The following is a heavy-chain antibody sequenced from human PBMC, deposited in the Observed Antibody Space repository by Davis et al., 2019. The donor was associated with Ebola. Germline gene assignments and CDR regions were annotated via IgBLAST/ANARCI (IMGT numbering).Heavy chain of an antibody. V-gene: IGHV3-30*18. CDR1: GFIFSNYG. Sequence: GGSLRLSCAASGFIFSNYGIQWVRQAPGKGLEWVAIISYDGGSRKYADSLEGRVTIARDKSKSTVFLEISSLRAEDTAVYYCAKDIWGHSSDYGLSYYYAMDVWGQGTTVTVSS. J-gene: IGHJ6*02. CDR3: AKDIWGHSSDYGLSYYYAMDV. CDR2: ISYDGGSR. D-gene: IGHD4/OR15-4a*01.